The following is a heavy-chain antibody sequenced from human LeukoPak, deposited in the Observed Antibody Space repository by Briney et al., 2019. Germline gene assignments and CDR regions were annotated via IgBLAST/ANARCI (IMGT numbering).Heavy chain of an antibody. CDR3: APHPSSGYYAY. CDR2: ISGSGGST. D-gene: IGHD3-22*01. J-gene: IGHJ4*02. Sequence: GGSLRLSCAASGFTFSSYAMSWLRQAPGRGLEWVSAISGSGGSTYYADSVKGRFTISRDNSKNTLYLQMNSLRAEDTAVYYCAPHPSSGYYAYWGQGTLVTVSS. V-gene: IGHV3-23*01. CDR1: GFTFSSYA.